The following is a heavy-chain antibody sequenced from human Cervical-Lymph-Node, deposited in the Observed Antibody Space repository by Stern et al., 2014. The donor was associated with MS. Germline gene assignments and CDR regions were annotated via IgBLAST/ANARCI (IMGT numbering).Heavy chain of an antibody. J-gene: IGHJ6*02. Sequence: EVQLVESGGGLVQPGGSLRLSCAASGFTFSSYAMSWVRQAPGKGLEWVSAISGSGGSTYYADSVNGRFTISRDNSKNTLYLQMNSLRAEDTAVYYCAKDHSYSSGPRFGTYYYYGMDVWGQGTTVTVSS. CDR3: AKDHSYSSGPRFGTYYYYGMDV. CDR2: ISGSGGST. D-gene: IGHD6-19*01. CDR1: GFTFSSYA. V-gene: IGHV3-23*04.